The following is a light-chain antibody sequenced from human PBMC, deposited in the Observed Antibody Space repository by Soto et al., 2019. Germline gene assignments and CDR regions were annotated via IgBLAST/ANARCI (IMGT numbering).Light chain of an antibody. CDR3: SSYTSSSTLLYV. V-gene: IGLV2-14*01. CDR2: DVS. J-gene: IGLJ1*01. CDR1: SSDVGGYNY. Sequence: QSVLTQPASVSRSPGQSNTITYTGTSSDVGGYNYVSWYQQHPGKAPKLMIYDVSNRPSGVSNRFSGSKSGNTASLTISGLQAEDEADYYCSSYTSSSTLLYVFGTGTKVTVL.